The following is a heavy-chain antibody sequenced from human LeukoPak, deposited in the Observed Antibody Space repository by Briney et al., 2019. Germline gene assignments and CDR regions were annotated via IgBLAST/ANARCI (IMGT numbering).Heavy chain of an antibody. CDR3: TRDTHFYDY. J-gene: IGHJ4*02. Sequence: GGSLRLSCATSGFSFNSCGMNWVRQAPGKGLEWVSYISVSDGTIYYADSVKGRFTISSDNAKNSLFLQMNSLRVEDTAIYYCTRDTHFYDYWGQGTLVTVSS. V-gene: IGHV3-48*01. D-gene: IGHD2/OR15-2a*01. CDR2: ISVSDGTI. CDR1: GFSFNSCG.